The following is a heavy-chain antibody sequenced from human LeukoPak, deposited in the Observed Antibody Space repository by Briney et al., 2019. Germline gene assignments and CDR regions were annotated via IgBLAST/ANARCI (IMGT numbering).Heavy chain of an antibody. CDR3: ARNYYGSGTGPRY. CDR2: IYYSGST. J-gene: IGHJ4*02. Sequence: RTSETLSLTCTVSGGSISNYYWSWIRQPPGKGLEWIGYIYYSGSTNYNPSLKSRVTISVDTSKNQFSLKLRSVSAADTAVYYCARNYYGSGTGPRYWGQGTLVTVSS. D-gene: IGHD3-10*01. CDR1: GGSISNYY. V-gene: IGHV4-59*01.